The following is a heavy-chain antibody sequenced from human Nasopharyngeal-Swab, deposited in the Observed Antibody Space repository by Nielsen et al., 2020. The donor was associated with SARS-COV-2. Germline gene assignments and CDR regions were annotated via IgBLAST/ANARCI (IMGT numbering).Heavy chain of an antibody. Sequence: SETLSLTCTVSGGSISSYYWSWIRQPAGKGLEWIGRIYTSGSTNYNPSLKSRVTISVDTSKNQFSLKLSSVTAADTAVYYCAREQVVVVPAALYNWFDPWGQGTLVTVSS. V-gene: IGHV4-4*07. J-gene: IGHJ5*02. D-gene: IGHD2-2*01. CDR1: GGSISSYY. CDR3: AREQVVVVPAALYNWFDP. CDR2: IYTSGST.